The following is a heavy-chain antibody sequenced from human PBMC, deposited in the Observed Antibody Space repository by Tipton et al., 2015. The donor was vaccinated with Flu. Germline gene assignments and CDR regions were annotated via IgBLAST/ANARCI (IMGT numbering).Heavy chain of an antibody. CDR2: ISYDGSNK. Sequence: SLRLSCAASGFTFSSYAMHWVRQAPGKGLEWVAVISYDGSNKYYADSVKGRFTISRDNSKNTLYLQMNSLRAEDTAVYYCARAGGYFSSGYFDYWGQGTLVTVSS. CDR1: GFTFSSYA. D-gene: IGHD3-22*01. J-gene: IGHJ4*02. CDR3: ARAGGYFSSGYFDY. V-gene: IGHV3-30*04.